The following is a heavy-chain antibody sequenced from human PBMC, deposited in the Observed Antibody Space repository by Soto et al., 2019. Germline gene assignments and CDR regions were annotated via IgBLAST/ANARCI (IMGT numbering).Heavy chain of an antibody. V-gene: IGHV3-64D*06. J-gene: IGHJ4*02. CDR1: GFTFSSYA. CDR3: VKASSVAVSYYFDY. CDR2: ISSNGGST. Sequence: PGGSLRLSCSASGFTFSSYAMHWVRQAPGKGLEYVSAISSNGGSTYYADSVKGRFTISRDNSKNTLYLQMSSLRAEDTAVYYCVKASSVAVSYYFDYWGQGTLVTVPQ. D-gene: IGHD6-19*01.